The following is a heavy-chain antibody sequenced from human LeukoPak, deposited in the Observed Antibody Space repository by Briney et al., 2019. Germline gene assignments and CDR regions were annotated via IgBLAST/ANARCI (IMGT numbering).Heavy chain of an antibody. J-gene: IGHJ4*02. V-gene: IGHV4-39*01. CDR3: ARHGGPAAGLDY. CDR2: VYSSGTT. D-gene: IGHD6-13*01. CDR1: GDSISSSPYY. Sequence: SETLSLTCNVSGDSISSSPYYWGWIRQPPGKGLEWIASVYSSGTTYYTPFLKSRVTISIDTSKSQFSLRLSSVTAADTAVYYCARHGGPAAGLDYWGQGSLVTVSS.